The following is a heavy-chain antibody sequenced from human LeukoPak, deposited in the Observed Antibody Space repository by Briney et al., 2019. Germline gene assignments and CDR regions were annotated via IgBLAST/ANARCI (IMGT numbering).Heavy chain of an antibody. V-gene: IGHV4-39*07. CDR3: ARLGAATVAYYYYYYYMDV. CDR1: GGSIRSTSYY. Sequence: RWGSLRLSCAVSGGSIRSTSYYWGWIRQPPGKGLEWIGSIYYSGSTNYNPSLKSRVTISVDTSKNQFSLKLSSVTAADTAVYYCARLGAATVAYYYYYYYMDVWGKGTTVTISS. CDR2: IYYSGST. D-gene: IGHD2-15*01. J-gene: IGHJ6*03.